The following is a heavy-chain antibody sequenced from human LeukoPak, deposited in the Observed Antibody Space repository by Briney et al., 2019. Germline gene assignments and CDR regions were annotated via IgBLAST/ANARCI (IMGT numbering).Heavy chain of an antibody. J-gene: IGHJ4*02. CDR2: ISSSGSTI. D-gene: IGHD3-22*01. CDR1: GFTFSSYE. V-gene: IGHV3-48*03. CDR3: ARGNSGYYLADY. Sequence: GGPLRLSCAASGFTFSSYEMNWVRQAPGKGLEWVSYISSSGSTIYYADSVKGRFTISRDNAKNSLYLQMNSLRAEDTAVYYCARGNSGYYLADYWGQGTLVTVSS.